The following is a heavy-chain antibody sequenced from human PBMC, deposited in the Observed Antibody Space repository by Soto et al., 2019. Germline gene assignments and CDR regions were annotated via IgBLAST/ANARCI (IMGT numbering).Heavy chain of an antibody. J-gene: IGHJ4*02. CDR1: GYNLTTYG. D-gene: IGHD2-15*01. CDR3: AVPRISSSGGGCYCDH. Sequence: QIQLVQSGGEGKKPGASVKVSCKASGYNLTTYGITWVRQGPGQGLEWLGWISANSGNTNYAPKFQGRVTMTTDTSTGTAYLELRRLSSDDTAVYYCAVPRISSSGGGCYCDHWGQGTLVIVSS. V-gene: IGHV1-18*01. CDR2: ISANSGNT.